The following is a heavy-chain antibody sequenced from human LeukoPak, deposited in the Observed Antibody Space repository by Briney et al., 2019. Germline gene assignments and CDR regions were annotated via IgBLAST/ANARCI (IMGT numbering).Heavy chain of an antibody. CDR1: GFTVSSTY. V-gene: IGHV3-53*01. Sequence: PGGSLRLSCAASGFTVSSTYMSWVRQAPGKGLEWVSVIYSGGSTYYADSVKGRFSISRDNSKNTLYLRMNSLRAEDTAIYYCAKDRNAWPTNFDSWGQGTLVTVSA. CDR3: AKDRNAWPTNFDS. D-gene: IGHD5-24*01. J-gene: IGHJ4*02. CDR2: IYSGGST.